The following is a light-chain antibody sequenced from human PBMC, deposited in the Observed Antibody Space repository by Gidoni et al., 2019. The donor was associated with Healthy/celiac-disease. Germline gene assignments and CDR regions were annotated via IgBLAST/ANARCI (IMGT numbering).Light chain of an antibody. V-gene: IGLV1-44*01. CDR1: SSNTGSNT. J-gene: IGLJ2*01. Sequence: QSVLTPPPSASGTPGQRVTISCSGSSSNTGSNTVNWYQQLPGTAPKLLIYSNNQRPSGVPDRVSGSKSGTAASLAISGLQSEDEADYYCAAWEDSLNGVVFGGGTKLTVL. CDR2: SNN. CDR3: AAWEDSLNGVV.